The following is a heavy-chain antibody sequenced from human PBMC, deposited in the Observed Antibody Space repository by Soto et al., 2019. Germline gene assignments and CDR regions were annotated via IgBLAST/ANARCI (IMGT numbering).Heavy chain of an antibody. D-gene: IGHD3-22*01. V-gene: IGHV4-39*01. J-gene: IGHJ5*02. CDR1: GGSISSSSYY. CDR2: IYCSGST. CDR3: ARQETYYYDSSGYFLGGVGEIDH. Sequence: QLQLQESGPGLVKPSETLSLTCTVSGGSISSSSYYWGWIRQPPGKGLEWIGSIYCSGSTYYNPYLKSRVTISVDTSKNQFPLKLSSVTAADKGVYYGARQETYYYDSSGYFLGGVGEIDHWGQGTLVTVSS.